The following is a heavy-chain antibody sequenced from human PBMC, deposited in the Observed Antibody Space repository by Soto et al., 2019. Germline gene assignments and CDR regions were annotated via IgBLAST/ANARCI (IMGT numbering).Heavy chain of an antibody. Sequence: SETLSLTCTVSGGSISSGDYYWSWIRQPPGKGLGWIGYIYYSGTTYYNPSLKSRVTISVDTSKNQFSLKVSSVTAADTAVYYCARALIQLWPHYYYGMDVWGQGTTVT. D-gene: IGHD5-18*01. CDR1: GGSISSGDYY. CDR3: ARALIQLWPHYYYGMDV. CDR2: IYYSGTT. J-gene: IGHJ6*02. V-gene: IGHV4-30-4*01.